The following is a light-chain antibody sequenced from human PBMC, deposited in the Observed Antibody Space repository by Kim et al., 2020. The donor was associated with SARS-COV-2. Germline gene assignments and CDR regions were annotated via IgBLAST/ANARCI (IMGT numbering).Light chain of an antibody. CDR3: QQYNNWPTWT. CDR1: QSVSSN. V-gene: IGKV3-15*01. Sequence: SPGERRPLTCRASQSVSSNLAWYQQKPGQAPRLLIYGASTRATGIPARFSGSGSGTEFTLTISSLQSEDFAVYYCQQYNNWPTWTFGQGTKVDIK. J-gene: IGKJ1*01. CDR2: GAS.